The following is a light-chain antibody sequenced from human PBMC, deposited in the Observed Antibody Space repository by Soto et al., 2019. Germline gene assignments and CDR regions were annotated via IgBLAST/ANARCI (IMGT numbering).Light chain of an antibody. J-gene: IGKJ1*01. CDR1: QSVSSN. Sequence: EIVITQSPATLSVSPGERATLSCRASQSVSSNLAWYQQKPGQAPRLLIYGASTRATGIPARFSGSGSGTEFTLTISSLQSEDFAVYYCQQYNNWPEVFGQGTKVDIK. CDR3: QQYNNWPEV. CDR2: GAS. V-gene: IGKV3-15*01.